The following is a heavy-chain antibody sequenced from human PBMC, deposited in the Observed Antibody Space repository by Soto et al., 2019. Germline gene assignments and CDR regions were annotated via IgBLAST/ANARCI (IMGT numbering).Heavy chain of an antibody. V-gene: IGHV4-61*01. D-gene: IGHD3-3*02. CDR3: ARVLGNDAFDI. Sequence: PSETLSLTCTVSGDSVNSATYYWSWIRQPPGKGLEWIGYIYYSGTTKYNPSLKSRVTISVDKSKNQFSLKLSSVTAADTAVYYCARVLGNDAFDIWGQGTMVTVSS. CDR2: IYYSGTT. J-gene: IGHJ3*02. CDR1: GDSVNSATYY.